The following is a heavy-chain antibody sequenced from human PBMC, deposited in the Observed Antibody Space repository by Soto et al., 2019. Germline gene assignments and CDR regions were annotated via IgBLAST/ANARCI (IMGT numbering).Heavy chain of an antibody. CDR3: ARHSRLFGIAEEGIDS. Sequence: QLQLEESGPGLVKPSEALSLTCTVSGGSTRDSNYYWVWIRQSPVQRLEWIGRVSYSGTTYYNSYLISHAITYVDTFITQVDLNLRSVTATDAAVYYCARHSRLFGIAEEGIDSWGQGNRVTVSA. D-gene: IGHD6-13*01. CDR1: GGSTRDSNYY. V-gene: IGHV4-39*01. J-gene: IGHJ5*01. CDR2: VSYSGTT.